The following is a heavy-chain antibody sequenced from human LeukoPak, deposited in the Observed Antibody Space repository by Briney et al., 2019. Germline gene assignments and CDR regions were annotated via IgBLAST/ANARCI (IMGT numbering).Heavy chain of an antibody. D-gene: IGHD6-19*01. CDR3: ARGSYSSGWPGEMDAFDI. J-gene: IGHJ3*02. V-gene: IGHV3-74*01. CDR2: INSDGSST. CDR1: GFTFSSYW. Sequence: QPGGSLRLSCAASGFTFSSYWMHWVRQAPGKGLVWVSRINSDGSSTSYADSVKGRFTISRDNAKNTLYLQMNSLRAEDTAVYYCARGSYSSGWPGEMDAFDIWGQGTMVTVSS.